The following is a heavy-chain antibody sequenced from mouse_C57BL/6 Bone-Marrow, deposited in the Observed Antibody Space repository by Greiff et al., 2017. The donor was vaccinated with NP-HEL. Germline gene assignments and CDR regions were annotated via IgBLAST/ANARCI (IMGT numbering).Heavy chain of an antibody. Sequence: EVQLVESGGDLVKPGGSLKLSCAASGFTFSSYGMSWVRQTPDKRLEWVATISSGGSYTYYPDSVKGRFTISRDNAKNTLYLQMSSLKSEDTAMYYCARLGGYWGQGTTRTVSS. J-gene: IGHJ2*01. D-gene: IGHD4-1*01. CDR2: ISSGGSYT. CDR3: ARLGGY. CDR1: GFTFSSYG. V-gene: IGHV5-6*01.